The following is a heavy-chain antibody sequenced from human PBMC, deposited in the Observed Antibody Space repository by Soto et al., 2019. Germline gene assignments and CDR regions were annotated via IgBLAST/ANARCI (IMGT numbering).Heavy chain of an antibody. Sequence: SETLSLTCAVYGGSFSGYYWTWIRQPPGTGLEWIGEINHSGSTNYNPSLKSRVTISVDTSKNQFSLKLTSVTAADTAVYYCAREKITGLFDYGGKETLVTVSS. CDR2: INHSGST. D-gene: IGHD2-8*02. CDR3: AREKITGLFDY. V-gene: IGHV4-34*01. J-gene: IGHJ4*02. CDR1: GGSFSGYY.